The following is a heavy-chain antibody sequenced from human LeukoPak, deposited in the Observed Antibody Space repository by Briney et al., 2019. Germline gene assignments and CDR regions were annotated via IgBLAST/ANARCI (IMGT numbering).Heavy chain of an antibody. Sequence: GASVKVSCKASRYTFTGYYMHWVRQAPGQGLEWMGWINPNSGDTNYAQKFQGRVTMTRNTSISTAYMELSSLRSEDTAVYYCARGGDTAMVPDYWGQGTLVTVSS. CDR3: ARGGDTAMVPDY. J-gene: IGHJ4*02. D-gene: IGHD5-18*01. V-gene: IGHV1-2*02. CDR2: INPNSGDT. CDR1: RYTFTGYY.